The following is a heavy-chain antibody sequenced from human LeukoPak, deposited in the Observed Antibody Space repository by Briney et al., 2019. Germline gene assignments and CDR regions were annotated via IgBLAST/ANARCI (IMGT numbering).Heavy chain of an antibody. CDR1: GFTFSSYS. D-gene: IGHD4-17*01. J-gene: IGHJ4*02. V-gene: IGHV3-21*01. CDR3: ARGLGSTVTTGIGDY. Sequence: GGSLRLSCAASGFTFSSYSMNWVRQAPGKGLEWVSSISSSSSYIYYADSVKGRFTISRDNAKNSLYLQMNSLRAEDTAVYYCARGLGSTVTTGIGDYWGQGTLVIVSS. CDR2: ISSSSSYI.